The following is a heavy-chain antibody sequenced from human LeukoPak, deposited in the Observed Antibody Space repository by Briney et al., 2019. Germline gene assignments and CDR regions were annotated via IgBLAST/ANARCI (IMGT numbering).Heavy chain of an antibody. CDR2: ISSNGGST. V-gene: IGHV3-64*01. J-gene: IGHJ3*02. Sequence: AGGSLRLSCAASGFTFSSYAMHWVRQAPGKGLEFVSAISSNGGSTYYAKSVKGRFTVSRDNSKNTLSLQMGGLRAEDMAVYYCARRNYYVSSGYFSGDAFDIWGQGTMVTVSS. CDR3: ARRNYYVSSGYFSGDAFDI. D-gene: IGHD3-22*01. CDR1: GFTFSSYA.